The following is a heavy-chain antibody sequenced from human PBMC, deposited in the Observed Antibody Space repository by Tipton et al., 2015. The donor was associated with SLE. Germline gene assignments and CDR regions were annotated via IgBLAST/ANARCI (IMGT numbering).Heavy chain of an antibody. CDR3: ARDLSGAHYDL. Sequence: TLSLTCTVSGGSISNYYWSWIRQPPGKGLYWIGYIYYSGSTNYNPSLKSRVTISVDTSKNQFSLNLSSVTAADTAVYYCARDLSGAHYDLWGRGTLVTVSS. CDR1: GGSISNYY. V-gene: IGHV4-59*01. CDR2: IYYSGST. D-gene: IGHD3-3*01. J-gene: IGHJ2*01.